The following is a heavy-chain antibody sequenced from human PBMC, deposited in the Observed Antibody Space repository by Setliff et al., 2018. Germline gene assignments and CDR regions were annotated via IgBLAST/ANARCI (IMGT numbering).Heavy chain of an antibody. D-gene: IGHD3-22*01. CDR1: GGSISSYY. CDR2: IDYSGST. CDR3: ARAAKYDSSGYYGFWFDP. J-gene: IGHJ5*02. V-gene: IGHV4-59*01. Sequence: SETLSLTCTVSGGSISSYYWSWIRQPPGKGLEWIGYIDYSGSTNYNPSLKSRVTISVDTSKNQFSLKLSSVTAANTAVYYCARAAKYDSSGYYGFWFDPWGQGTLVTVSS.